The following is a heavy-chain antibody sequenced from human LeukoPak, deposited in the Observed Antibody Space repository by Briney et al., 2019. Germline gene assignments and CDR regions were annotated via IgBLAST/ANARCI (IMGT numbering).Heavy chain of an antibody. Sequence: GGSLRLSCAASGFTVSSNYMSWVRQAPGKGLEWVSVIYSGGSTYYADPVKGRFTISRDNSKNTLYLQMNSLRAEDTAVYYCARGTVCGYSYGCYYYYGMDVWGQGTTVTVSS. D-gene: IGHD5-18*01. CDR3: ARGTVCGYSYGCYYYYGMDV. J-gene: IGHJ6*02. CDR1: GFTVSSNY. CDR2: IYSGGST. V-gene: IGHV3-53*01.